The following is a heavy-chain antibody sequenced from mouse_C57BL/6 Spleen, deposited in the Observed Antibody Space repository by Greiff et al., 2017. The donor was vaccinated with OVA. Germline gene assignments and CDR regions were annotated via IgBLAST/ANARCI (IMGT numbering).Heavy chain of an antibody. D-gene: IGHD2-3*01. CDR1: GFTFSDYY. CDR2: INYDGSST. V-gene: IGHV5-16*01. Sequence: EVMLVESEGGLVQPGSSMKLSCTASGFTFSDYYMAWVRQVPEKGLEWVANINYDGSSTYYLDSLKSRFIISRDNAKNILYLQMSSLESEDTATYYCARDDGYYHYWGQGTTLTVSS. J-gene: IGHJ2*01. CDR3: ARDDGYYHY.